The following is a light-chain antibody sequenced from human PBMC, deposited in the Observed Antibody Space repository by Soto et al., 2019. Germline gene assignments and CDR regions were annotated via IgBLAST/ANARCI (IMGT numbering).Light chain of an antibody. J-gene: IGKJ5*01. CDR2: AAS. Sequence: IMLTQSPGTLSLSPGERATLSCRASQSVSSGSLAWYQQKPGQAPRLLIYAASSRATGIPDRFSGSGSGTDFTLTISRVEPEAFAVYYCQQYGRSPSTFGQGTRLELK. CDR1: QSVSSGS. CDR3: QQYGRSPST. V-gene: IGKV3-20*01.